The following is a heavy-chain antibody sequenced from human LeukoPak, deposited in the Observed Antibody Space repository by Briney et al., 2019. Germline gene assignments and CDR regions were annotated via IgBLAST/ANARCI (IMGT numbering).Heavy chain of an antibody. CDR1: GFTFSSYS. Sequence: PGGCLRLSCAVSGFTFSSYSMNWVRQAPGKGLEWVPSVSSSSRHISYADTVKGRSTISRDNAKSSLYLQMNSLRAEVTAVYYCASPKPSRNGDYSTGKSPKPGFGMDVWGKGTTVTVSS. CDR3: ASPKPSRNGDYSTGKSPKPGFGMDV. V-gene: IGHV3-21*01. D-gene: IGHD4-17*01. CDR2: VSSSSRHI. J-gene: IGHJ6*04.